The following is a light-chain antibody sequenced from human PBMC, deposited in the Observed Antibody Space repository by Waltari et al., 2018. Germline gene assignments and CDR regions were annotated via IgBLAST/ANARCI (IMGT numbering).Light chain of an antibody. V-gene: IGLV2-8*01. Sequence: QSALTQPPSASGSPGQSVTISCPGTSSDVGGYNFVSWYQQHPGKVPNLMINEVRKRPPGVPDRFSGSKSGNTASLTVSGLQAEDEADYYCSSYVGRKNFVVFGGGTKLTVV. CDR2: EVR. CDR1: SSDVGGYNF. J-gene: IGLJ2*01. CDR3: SSYVGRKNFVV.